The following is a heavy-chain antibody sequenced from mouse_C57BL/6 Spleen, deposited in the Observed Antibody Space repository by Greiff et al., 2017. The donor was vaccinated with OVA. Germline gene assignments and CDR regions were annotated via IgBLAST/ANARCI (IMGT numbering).Heavy chain of an antibody. V-gene: IGHV1-82*01. CDR3: ARRDGYYGYYAMDY. Sequence: QVQLQQSGPELVKPGASVKISCKASGYAFSSSWMNWVKQRPGKGLEWIGRIYPGDGDTHYTGKFKGKATLTADKSSSTAYMQLSSLTSEDSAVDVCARRDGYYGYYAMDYWGQGTAVTVSS. D-gene: IGHD2-3*01. CDR1: GYAFSSSW. CDR2: IYPGDGDT. J-gene: IGHJ4*01.